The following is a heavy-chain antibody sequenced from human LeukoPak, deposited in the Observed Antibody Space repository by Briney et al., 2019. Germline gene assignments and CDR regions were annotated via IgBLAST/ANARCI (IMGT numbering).Heavy chain of an antibody. CDR1: GFTFDDYA. V-gene: IGHV3-49*04. Sequence: GGSLRLYCTASGFTFDDYAMSWVRQATGKGLEWVGFIRSKAYGGTTEYAASVKGRFTISRDDSKSIAYLQMNSLKTEDTAVYYCTKAPRTTTVTYYYGMDVWGKGITVTVSS. J-gene: IGHJ6*04. D-gene: IGHD4-17*01. CDR2: IRSKAYGGTT. CDR3: TKAPRTTTVTYYYGMDV.